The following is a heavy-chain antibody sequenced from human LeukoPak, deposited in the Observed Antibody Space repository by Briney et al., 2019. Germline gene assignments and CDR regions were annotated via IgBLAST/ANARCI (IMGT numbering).Heavy chain of an antibody. CDR1: GYTFTIYG. Sequence: ASVKVSCKASGYTFTIYGICWLRQAPGQGLEWMGWISTYNGNTNYAQKFQGRVTMTRDTSISTAYMELSRLRSDDTAVYYCARVLGGWYTNPRYDAFDIWGQGTMVTVSS. D-gene: IGHD6-19*01. J-gene: IGHJ3*02. CDR2: ISTYNGNT. V-gene: IGHV1-18*01. CDR3: ARVLGGWYTNPRYDAFDI.